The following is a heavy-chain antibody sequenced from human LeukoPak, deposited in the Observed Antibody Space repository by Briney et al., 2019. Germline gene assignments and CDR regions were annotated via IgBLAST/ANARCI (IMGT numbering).Heavy chain of an antibody. CDR1: GYSISTGYY. Sequence: PSETLSLTCAVSGYSISTGYYWGWIRQPPGKGLEWLRSIYHSGSTYYNPSLKSRVTISVDTSKNQFSLKLSSVIAADTAVYYCARAASSGGDYFDYWGQGTLVTVSS. D-gene: IGHD1-1*01. CDR2: IYHSGST. CDR3: ARAASSGGDYFDY. V-gene: IGHV4-38-2*01. J-gene: IGHJ4*02.